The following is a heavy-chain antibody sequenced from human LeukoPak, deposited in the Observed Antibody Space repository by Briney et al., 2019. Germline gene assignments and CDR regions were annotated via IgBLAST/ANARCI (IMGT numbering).Heavy chain of an antibody. J-gene: IGHJ6*02. Sequence: SETLSVTCTVSGGSISSYSWSWLRQPPGKGLEWIGYIYSSGSTNYNPSLKSRVTISVDTSKNQFSLKLSSVTATDTAVYYCARVETSNYYYGMDVWGQGTTVTVSS. CDR1: GGSISSYS. CDR3: ARVETSNYYYGMDV. V-gene: IGHV4-59*01. CDR2: IYSSGST.